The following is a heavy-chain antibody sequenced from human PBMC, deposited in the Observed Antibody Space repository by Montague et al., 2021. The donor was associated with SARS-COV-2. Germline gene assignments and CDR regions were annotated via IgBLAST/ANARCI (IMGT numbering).Heavy chain of an antibody. CDR3: ARSISSSGARDN. V-gene: IGHV4-59*11. CDR2: IFYKGNT. Sequence: SETLSLTCTVSGCSLNKHYWSWIRKAPGKELVWLGNIFYKGNTNYNVFLCGRVSMSLDTPQNQFSLRLTSLTAADTAVYYCARSISSSGARDNWGQGILATVS. D-gene: IGHD3-22*01. CDR1: GCSLNKHY. J-gene: IGHJ4*02.